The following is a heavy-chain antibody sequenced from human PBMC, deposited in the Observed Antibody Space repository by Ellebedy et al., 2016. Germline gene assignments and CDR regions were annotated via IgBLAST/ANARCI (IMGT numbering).Heavy chain of an antibody. CDR2: INGDGSST. Sequence: GESLKISCAASGFTFSNAWMHWVRQAPGKGLVWVSRINGDGSSTTYADSVKGRFTISRDNAENTLYLQMNSLRAEDTAVYYCARGWEMSVVVPATDYWGQGTLVTVSS. J-gene: IGHJ4*02. CDR1: GFTFSNAW. V-gene: IGHV3-74*01. D-gene: IGHD2-2*01. CDR3: ARGWEMSVVVPATDY.